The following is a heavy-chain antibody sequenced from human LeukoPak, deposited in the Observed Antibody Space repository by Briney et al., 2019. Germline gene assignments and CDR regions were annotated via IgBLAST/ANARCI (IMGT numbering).Heavy chain of an antibody. CDR3: ARGENNYSGYDSWFDP. Sequence: SVKVSCKASGGTFSSYAISWVRQAPGQGLEWMGGIIPIFGTANYAQKFQGGVTITADESTSTAYMELSSLRSEDTAVYYCARGENNYSGYDSWFDPWGQGTLVTVSS. D-gene: IGHD5-12*01. V-gene: IGHV1-69*13. CDR2: IIPIFGTA. CDR1: GGTFSSYA. J-gene: IGHJ5*02.